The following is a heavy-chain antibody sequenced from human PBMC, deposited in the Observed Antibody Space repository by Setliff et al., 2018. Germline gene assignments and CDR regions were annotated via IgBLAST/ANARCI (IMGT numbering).Heavy chain of an antibody. D-gene: IGHD1-26*01. CDR2: IYHSGST. J-gene: IGHJ6*02. V-gene: IGHV4-4*02. CDR3: ARSSYSGSYLNV. Sequence: PSETLSLTCAVSGGSISDNNWWSWVRQPPGKGLEWIGEIYHSGSTKYNPSLKSRVTIPVDKSKNQFSLKLSSVTAADTAVYYCARSSYSGSYLNVWGQGTTVTVSS. CDR1: GGSISDNNW.